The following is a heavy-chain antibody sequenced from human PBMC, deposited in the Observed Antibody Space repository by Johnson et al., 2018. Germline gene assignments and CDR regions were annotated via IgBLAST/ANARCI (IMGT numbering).Heavy chain of an antibody. Sequence: EVQLVESGGGLVQXGGSLRLSCVASGFTFSNYDMHWVRQGTGKGLEWVSTIGTTGDTYYSGSVKGRFTISRENAKNSLYLQMNSRRAGDTALYYCARAGDGDYTDAFDIWGQGTMVTVS. CDR2: IGTTGDT. CDR3: ARAGDGDYTDAFDI. J-gene: IGHJ3*02. V-gene: IGHV3-13*01. D-gene: IGHD4-17*01. CDR1: GFTFSNYD.